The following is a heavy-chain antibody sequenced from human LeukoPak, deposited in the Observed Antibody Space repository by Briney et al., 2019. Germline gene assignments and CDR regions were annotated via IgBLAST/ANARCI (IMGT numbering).Heavy chain of an antibody. D-gene: IGHD3-3*01. Sequence: GGSLRLSCAASGFTFSSYGMHWVRHAPGKGLEWVAVIWYGGSNKYYADSVKGRFTISRDNSKNTLYLQMNSLRGEDTAVYYCARSYYDFWSGYYGSADYWGQGTLVTVSS. CDR2: IWYGGSNK. CDR1: GFTFSSYG. V-gene: IGHV3-33*08. J-gene: IGHJ4*02. CDR3: ARSYYDFWSGYYGSADY.